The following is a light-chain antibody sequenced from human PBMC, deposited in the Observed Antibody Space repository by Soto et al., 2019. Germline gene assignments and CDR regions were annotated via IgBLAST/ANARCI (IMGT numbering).Light chain of an antibody. V-gene: IGKV1-5*03. CDR1: QSIVSW. CDR2: KAS. J-gene: IGKJ1*01. Sequence: DIQMTQSPSTLSASVGDRVTITCRASQSIVSWLAWYQQKPGKAPKLLIYKASTLESGVPSRFSGGGPGTEFTLTISSLLPDDFATYYCQQYANYRTFGQGTKVEIK. CDR3: QQYANYRT.